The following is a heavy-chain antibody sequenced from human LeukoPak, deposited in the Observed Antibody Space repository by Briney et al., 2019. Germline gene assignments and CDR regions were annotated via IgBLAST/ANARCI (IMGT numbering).Heavy chain of an antibody. CDR1: GFTFSSYA. J-gene: IGHJ4*02. D-gene: IGHD2-15*01. CDR3: VRYCSGGSCSD. Sequence: PGGSLRLSCAASGFTFSSYAMSWVRQAPGKGLEWVSAISGSGGSTYYADSVKGRFTISRDNSKNTLYLQMNSLRAEDTAVYYCVRYCSGGSCSDWGQGTLVTVSS. CDR2: ISGSGGST. V-gene: IGHV3-23*01.